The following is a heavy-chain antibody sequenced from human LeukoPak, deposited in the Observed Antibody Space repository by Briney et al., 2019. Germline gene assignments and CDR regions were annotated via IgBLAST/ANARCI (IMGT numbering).Heavy chain of an antibody. J-gene: IGHJ4*02. CDR3: ARGVPTGIDYFDF. D-gene: IGHD1-1*01. V-gene: IGHV3-7*01. CDR1: GFTFSSYA. Sequence: GGSLRLSCAASGFTFSSYAMSWVRQAPGKGLEWVANIKQDGSEKYYVDSVRGRFTISRDNAENSLYLQMNSLGAEDTAVYYCARGVPTGIDYFDFWGQGTLVTVSS. CDR2: IKQDGSEK.